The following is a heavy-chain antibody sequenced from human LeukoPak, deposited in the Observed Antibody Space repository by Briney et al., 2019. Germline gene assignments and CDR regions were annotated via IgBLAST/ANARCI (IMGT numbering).Heavy chain of an antibody. CDR3: ARDLRSIAADWFDP. Sequence: SVTLSLTCTVSGGSISSYHWSWIRQPPGKGLEWIGYIYYSGSTNYNPSLKSRVTISVDTSKNQFSLKLSSVTAADTAVYYCARDLRSIAADWFDPWGQGTLVTVSS. J-gene: IGHJ5*02. V-gene: IGHV4-59*01. D-gene: IGHD6-13*01. CDR2: IYYSGST. CDR1: GGSISSYH.